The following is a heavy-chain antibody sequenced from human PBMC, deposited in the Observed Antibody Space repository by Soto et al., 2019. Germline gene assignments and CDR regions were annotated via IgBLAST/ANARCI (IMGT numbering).Heavy chain of an antibody. CDR1: GVTFRTYG. Sequence: QVQLVESGGGVVQPGRSLTLTCVVSGVTFRTYGIHWVRQAPGKGLEWVAVISYDGDYTSYADSVKGRFTISRDNSKNTIYLQLTSLGAEDTALYYCAKSHRGVFGVVMSPALDPLDVWGQGTMVAVSS. CDR3: AKSHRGVFGVVMSPALDPLDV. D-gene: IGHD3-3*01. J-gene: IGHJ3*01. V-gene: IGHV3-30*18. CDR2: ISYDGDYT.